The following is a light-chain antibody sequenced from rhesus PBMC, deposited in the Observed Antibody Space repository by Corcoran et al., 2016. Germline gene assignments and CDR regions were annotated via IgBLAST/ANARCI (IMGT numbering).Light chain of an antibody. V-gene: IGKV1-69*01. CDR2: RAS. Sequence: DIQMTQSPSSLSASVGDRVTITCRASQGISNWLAWYQQRPGKAPKLLIYRASNLEAGVPSRFSGSGSGTDFILTISSLQPEDFATYYCHQHDTSPWTFGQGTKVEIK. CDR1: QGISNW. J-gene: IGKJ1*01. CDR3: HQHDTSPWT.